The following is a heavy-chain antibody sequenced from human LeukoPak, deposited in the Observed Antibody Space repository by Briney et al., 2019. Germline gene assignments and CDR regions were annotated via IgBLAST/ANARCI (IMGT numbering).Heavy chain of an antibody. J-gene: IGHJ6*02. Sequence: ASVKVSCKASGYTFTSYDINWVRLATGQGHEWMGWMSPKSGNTGYAQKFQGRVTMTTDTSTSTAYMELRSLRSDDTVVYYCARDRLLRTGTLRESGYYGMDVWGQGTTVTVSS. D-gene: IGHD1-7*01. CDR2: MSPKSGNT. V-gene: IGHV1-8*01. CDR1: GYTFTSYD. CDR3: ARDRLLRTGTLRESGYYGMDV.